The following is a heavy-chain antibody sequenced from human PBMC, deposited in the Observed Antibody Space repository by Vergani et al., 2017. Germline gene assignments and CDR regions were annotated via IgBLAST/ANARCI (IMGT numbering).Heavy chain of an antibody. CDR2: IKSKTDGGTT. J-gene: IGHJ4*02. D-gene: IGHD1-20*01. Sequence: EVQLVESGGGLVKPGGSLRLSCAASGFTFSNAWMSWVRQAPGKGLEWVGRIKSKTDGGTTDYAAPVKGRFTISRDNAKNSLYLQMNSLRAEDTAVYYCARDGRALNWNHGFDYWGQGTLVTVSS. V-gene: IGHV3-15*01. CDR3: ARDGRALNWNHGFDY. CDR1: GFTFSNAW.